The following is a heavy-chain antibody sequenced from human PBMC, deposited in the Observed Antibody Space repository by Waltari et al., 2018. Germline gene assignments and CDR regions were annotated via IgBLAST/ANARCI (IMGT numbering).Heavy chain of an antibody. CDR3: ARDTAEGWYFDL. Sequence: QVQLQESGPGLVKPSETLSLTCTVSGGSISSYYWSWIRQPPGKGLEWIGYIYYSGSTNYNPSLKSRVTISVDTSKNQFSLKLSSVTAADTAVYYCARDTAEGWYFDLWGRGTLVTVSS. J-gene: IGHJ2*01. CDR1: GGSISSYY. D-gene: IGHD2-21*02. V-gene: IGHV4-59*01. CDR2: IYYSGST.